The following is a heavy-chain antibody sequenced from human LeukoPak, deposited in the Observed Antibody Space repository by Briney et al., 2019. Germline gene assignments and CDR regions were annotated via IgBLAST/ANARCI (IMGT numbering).Heavy chain of an antibody. CDR3: ARVGQGDSSGLFDD. D-gene: IGHD3-22*01. CDR2: ISSSSSTI. V-gene: IGHV3-48*04. J-gene: IGHJ4*02. CDR1: GFTFSSYS. Sequence: GGSLRLSCAASGFTFSSYSMNWVRQAPGKGLEWVSYISSSSSTIYYADSVKGRFTISRDNAKNSLYLQMNSLRAEDTAAYYCARVGQGDSSGLFDDWGQGTLVTVSS.